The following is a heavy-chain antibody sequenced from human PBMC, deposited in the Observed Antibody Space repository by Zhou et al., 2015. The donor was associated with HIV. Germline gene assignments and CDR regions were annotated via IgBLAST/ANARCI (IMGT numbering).Heavy chain of an antibody. D-gene: IGHD5-12*01. J-gene: IGHJ4*02. V-gene: IGHV1-69*06. CDR1: GGTFSSYA. CDR3: ARDAGGGGYDFDY. CDR2: IIPIFGTA. Sequence: QVQLVQSGAEVKKPGSSVKVSCKASGGTFSSYAISWVRQAPGQGLEWMGGIIPIFGTANYAQKFQGRVTMTRDTSISTAYMELSRLRSDDTAVYYCARDAGGGGYDFDYWGQGTLVTVSS.